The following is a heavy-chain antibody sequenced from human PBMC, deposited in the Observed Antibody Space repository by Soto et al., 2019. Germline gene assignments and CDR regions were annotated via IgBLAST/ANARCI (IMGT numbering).Heavy chain of an antibody. J-gene: IGHJ6*02. CDR3: STSVYCSTTRCYYYYGLDV. CDR2: IIPIFGTE. D-gene: IGHD2-2*01. Sequence: QVQLVQSGAEVKKPGSSVKVSCKVSGGTFSSHSINWVRQAPGQGPGWMGGIIPIFGTENYAQKFQGRVTITADESTSTAYMELSSLTSEDTALYYCSTSVYCSTTRCYYYYGLDVWGQGTTVIVSS. CDR1: GGTFSSHS. V-gene: IGHV1-69*01.